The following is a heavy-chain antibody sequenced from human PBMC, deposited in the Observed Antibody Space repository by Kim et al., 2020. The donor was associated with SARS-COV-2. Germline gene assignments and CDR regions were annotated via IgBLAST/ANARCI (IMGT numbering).Heavy chain of an antibody. D-gene: IGHD1-26*01. J-gene: IGHJ3*01. Sequence: SETLSLTCTVSGGSISSFSWTWVRQPPGKTLEWIGYIYYTGRAIYNPSLKSRVTISVDTSKNHFSLQLTSVTLADTAVYYCPRAKDLGAFDLWDHGTMVT. V-gene: IGHV4-59*01. CDR2: IYYTGRA. CDR3: PRAKDLGAFDL. CDR1: GGSISSFS.